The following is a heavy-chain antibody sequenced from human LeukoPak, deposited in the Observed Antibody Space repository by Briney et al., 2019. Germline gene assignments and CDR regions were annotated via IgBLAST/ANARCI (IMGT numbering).Heavy chain of an antibody. CDR2: IYYSGRT. Sequence: SETLSLTCTVSGDSISGSSYYWGWIRQPPGKGLESIGSIYYSGRTYYSPSLKSRVTISVDTSKNQFSLKLSSVTAADTAVYYCARQSPSNYDFWSGNPFQHWGQGTLVTVSS. CDR3: ARQSPSNYDFWSGNPFQH. CDR1: GDSISGSSYY. V-gene: IGHV4-39*01. J-gene: IGHJ1*01. D-gene: IGHD3-3*01.